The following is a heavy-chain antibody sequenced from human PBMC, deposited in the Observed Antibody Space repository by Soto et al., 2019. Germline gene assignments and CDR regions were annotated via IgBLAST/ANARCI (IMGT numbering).Heavy chain of an antibody. V-gene: IGHV4-59*01. CDR2: IYYSGST. CDR1: GGSISSYY. J-gene: IGHJ4*02. Sequence: SETLSLTCTVSGGSISSYYWSWIRQPPGKGLEWIGYIYYSGSTNYNPSLKSRVTISVDTSKNQFSLKLSSVTAADTAVYYCARVRRPWIQLWPADFDYWGQGTLVTVSS. CDR3: ARVRRPWIQLWPADFDY. D-gene: IGHD5-18*01.